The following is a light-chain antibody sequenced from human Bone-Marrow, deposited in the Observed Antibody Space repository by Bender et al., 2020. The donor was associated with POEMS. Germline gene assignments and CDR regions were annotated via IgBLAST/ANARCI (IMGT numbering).Light chain of an antibody. J-gene: IGLJ3*02. CDR2: YDD. CDR1: SSNIGNHG. Sequence: QSLVTPPPSLSEAPRQRVTISCSGSSSNIGNHGVNWYQQLPGEAPNLLIYYDDLLNPGASDRCSASKSGTSASMAISELQYEDEALYYCSAWDDSRSGWVFGGGTKLTVL. V-gene: IGLV1-36*01. CDR3: SAWDDSRSGWV.